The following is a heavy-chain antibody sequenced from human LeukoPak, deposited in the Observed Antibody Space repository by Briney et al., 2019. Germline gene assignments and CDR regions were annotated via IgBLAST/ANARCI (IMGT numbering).Heavy chain of an antibody. CDR3: AKGPTLYYMDV. J-gene: IGHJ6*03. CDR1: GFTFSSYA. CDR2: ISYDGSNK. Sequence: GGSLRLSCAASGFTFSSYAMHWVRQAPGKGLEWVAVISYDGSNKYYADSVKGRFTISRDNSKNTLYLQMNSLRAEDTAVYYCAKGPTLYYMDVWGKGTTVTISS. V-gene: IGHV3-30*04.